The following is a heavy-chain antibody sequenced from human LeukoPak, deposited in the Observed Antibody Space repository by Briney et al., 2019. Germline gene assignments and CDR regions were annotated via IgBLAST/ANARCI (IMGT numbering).Heavy chain of an antibody. V-gene: IGHV3-21*04. CDR3: ARRRDGYNPFDY. CDR1: GFTFSSYS. J-gene: IGHJ4*02. Sequence: GGSLRLSCAASGFTFSSYSKSWVRQAPGKGLEWLSSISSSSNYIFYADSVKGRFTISRDNAKKSLYLQMNSLRAEDTAVYYCARRRDGYNPFDYWGQGTLVTVSS. CDR2: ISSSSNYI. D-gene: IGHD5-24*01.